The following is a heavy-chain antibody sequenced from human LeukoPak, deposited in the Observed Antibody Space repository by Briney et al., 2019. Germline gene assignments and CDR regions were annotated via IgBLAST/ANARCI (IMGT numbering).Heavy chain of an antibody. D-gene: IGHD3-22*01. CDR2: IYTSGST. V-gene: IGHV4-4*07. CDR1: GGSISSYY. J-gene: IGHJ4*02. CDR3: TSRGWIVGLVDY. Sequence: TSETLSLTCTVSGGSISSYYWSWIRQPAGKGLEWIGRIYTSGSTNYNPSLKSRVTMSVDTSKNQFSLKLTSVTAADTAVYYCTSRGWIVGLVDYWGQGTLVTVSS.